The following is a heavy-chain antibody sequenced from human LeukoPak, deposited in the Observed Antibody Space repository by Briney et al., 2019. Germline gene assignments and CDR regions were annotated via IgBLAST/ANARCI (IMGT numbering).Heavy chain of an antibody. V-gene: IGHV3-23*01. CDR1: GFTFSSYV. D-gene: IGHD3-10*01. CDR3: AKGMYYYGSGSYYNPRWCYFDY. Sequence: GGSLRLSCAAPGFTFSSYVMSWVRQAPGKGLEWVSAFSGSGGSTYYADSVKGRFTISRDNSKNTLYLQMNSLRAEDTAVYYCAKGMYYYGSGSYYNPRWCYFDYWGQGTLVTISS. CDR2: FSGSGGST. J-gene: IGHJ4*02.